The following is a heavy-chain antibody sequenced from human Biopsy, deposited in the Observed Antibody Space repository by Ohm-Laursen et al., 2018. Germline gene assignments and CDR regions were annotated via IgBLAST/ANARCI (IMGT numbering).Heavy chain of an antibody. CDR1: GFTFSNYW. CDR2: IKEDGSLI. CDR3: ARDVRYLDF. Sequence: SLRLSCAASGFTFSNYWLSWVRQAPGKGLEWIANIKEDGSLIYYLDSVKGRFTISRDNAKNSVYLQMHSLRTEDTGVYYCARDVRYLDFWGRGTLVTVFS. J-gene: IGHJ2*01. V-gene: IGHV3-7*01.